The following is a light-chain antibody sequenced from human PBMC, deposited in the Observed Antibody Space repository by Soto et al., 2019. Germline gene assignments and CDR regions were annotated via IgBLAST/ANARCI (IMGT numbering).Light chain of an antibody. CDR3: QQYNNWPLTT. Sequence: EIVMTQSPATLSVSPGERATLSCRASQSVSSNLVWYQQKPGQAPRLLIYGASTRATGIPARFSGSGSGTEFTLTISSLQSEDFAVYYCQQYNNWPLTTFGQGTRLEIK. CDR1: QSVSSN. J-gene: IGKJ5*01. V-gene: IGKV3-15*01. CDR2: GAS.